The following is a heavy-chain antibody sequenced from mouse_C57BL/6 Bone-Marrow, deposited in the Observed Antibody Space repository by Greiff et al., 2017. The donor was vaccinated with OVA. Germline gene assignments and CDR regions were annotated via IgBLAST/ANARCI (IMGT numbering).Heavy chain of an antibody. CDR3: DLSMDY. CDR1: GYTFTSYG. Sequence: QVHVKQSGAELARPGASVKLSCKASGYTFTSYGISWVKQRTGQGLEWIGEIYPRSGNTYYNEKFKGKATLTADKSSSTAYMELRSLTSEDSAVSSSDLSMDYWGQGTSVTVSS. D-gene: IGHD6-1*01. CDR2: IYPRSGNT. V-gene: IGHV1-81*01. J-gene: IGHJ4*01.